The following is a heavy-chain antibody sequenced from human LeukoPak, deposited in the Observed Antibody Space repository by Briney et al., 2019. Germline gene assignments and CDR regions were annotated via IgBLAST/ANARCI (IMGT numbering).Heavy chain of an antibody. D-gene: IGHD3-22*01. J-gene: IGHJ4*02. Sequence: KPGGSLRLSCAASGFIYSNYGMNWVREAPGKGLEWVSYISGSGTYIDYSDSVKGRFTISRDNAKNPLYLQMNSLRAEDTAVYYCARGHSSGYYPKYWGQGTLVTVSS. CDR1: GFIYSNYG. CDR3: ARGHSSGYYPKY. CDR2: ISGSGTYI. V-gene: IGHV3-21*05.